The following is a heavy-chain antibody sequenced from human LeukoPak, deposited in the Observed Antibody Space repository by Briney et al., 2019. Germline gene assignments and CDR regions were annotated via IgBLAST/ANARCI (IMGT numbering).Heavy chain of an antibody. Sequence: GSLRLSCAASGLTVSSNYMSWVRQAPGKGLEWVSVIYSGGSTYYADSVKGRFTISRDNSKNTLYLQMNSLRAEDTAVYYCATREADYYGSGNADAFDIWGQGTMVTVSS. J-gene: IGHJ3*02. CDR1: GLTVSSNY. V-gene: IGHV3-53*01. D-gene: IGHD3-10*01. CDR3: ATREADYYGSGNADAFDI. CDR2: IYSGGST.